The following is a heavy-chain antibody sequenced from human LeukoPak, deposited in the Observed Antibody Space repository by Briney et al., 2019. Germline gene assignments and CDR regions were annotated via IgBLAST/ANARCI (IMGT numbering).Heavy chain of an antibody. D-gene: IGHD5-18*01. J-gene: IGHJ4*02. CDR1: GGSISSYY. V-gene: IGHV4-59*01. CDR3: ARGSSGYSYG. Sequence: PSETLSLTCIVSGGSISSYYWSWIRQPPGKGLEWIGYIYYTGSTNYNPSLKSRVTISIDTSKNQFSLKLSSVTAVDTAVYYCARGSSGYSYGWSQGTLVTVSS. CDR2: IYYTGST.